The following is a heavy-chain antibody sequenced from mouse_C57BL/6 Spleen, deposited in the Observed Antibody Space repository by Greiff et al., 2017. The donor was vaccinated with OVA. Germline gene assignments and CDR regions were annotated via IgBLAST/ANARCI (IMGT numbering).Heavy chain of an antibody. D-gene: IGHD2-3*01. Sequence: VKLVESAAELVKPGASVKISCKVSGYTFTDHTIHWMKQRPEQGLEWIGYIYPRDGSTKYNEKFKGKATLTADKSSSTAYMQLNSLTSEDSAVYFCARDDGYYDAMDYWGQGTSVTVSS. CDR3: ARDDGYYDAMDY. V-gene: IGHV1-78*01. J-gene: IGHJ4*01. CDR2: IYPRDGST. CDR1: GYTFTDHT.